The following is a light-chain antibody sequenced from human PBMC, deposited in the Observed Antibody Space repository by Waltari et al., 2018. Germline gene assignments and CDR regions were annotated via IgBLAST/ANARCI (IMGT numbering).Light chain of an antibody. Sequence: QSALTQPASVSGSPGQSITISCTGTSSDVGGYNYVTWYQQHPGKAPKVMIYDVNNRPVWVSNRFAGSKSGNTASLTISGLQAEDEADYYCGSYTSSTTPYVFGTGTKVTVL. CDR3: GSYTSSTTPYV. V-gene: IGLV2-14*01. CDR2: DVN. CDR1: SSDVGGYNY. J-gene: IGLJ1*01.